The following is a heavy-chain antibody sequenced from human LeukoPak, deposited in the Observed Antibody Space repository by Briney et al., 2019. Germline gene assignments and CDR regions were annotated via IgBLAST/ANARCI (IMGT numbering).Heavy chain of an antibody. CDR2: IKQDGSEK. CDR1: GFTFSSYW. Sequence: GGSLRLSCAASGFTFSSYWMSWVRQAPGKGLEWVANIKQDGSEKYYVDSVKGRFTNSRDNAKNSLYLQMNSLRAEDTAVYYCARENVIGGPYGMDVWGQGTTVTVSS. J-gene: IGHJ6*02. D-gene: IGHD4-23*01. CDR3: ARENVIGGPYGMDV. V-gene: IGHV3-7*01.